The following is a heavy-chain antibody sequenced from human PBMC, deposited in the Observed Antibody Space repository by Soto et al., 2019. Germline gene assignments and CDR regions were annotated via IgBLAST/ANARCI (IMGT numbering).Heavy chain of an antibody. J-gene: IGHJ6*02. Sequence: QITLKESGPTLVKPTQTLTLTCTFSAFSLSTGGVGVGWIRXXXXKALEWLALIYWDDDKRYSPSLRSRLTITKXXSXXXXXXXMXXXXXXXXXXXYCIXSRCGGDCLQSYASYYYYGMDVWGQGTTVTVSS. D-gene: IGHD2-21*02. CDR3: IXSRCGGDCLQSYASYYYYGMDV. CDR2: IYWDDDK. V-gene: IGHV2-5*02. CDR1: AFSLSTGGVG.